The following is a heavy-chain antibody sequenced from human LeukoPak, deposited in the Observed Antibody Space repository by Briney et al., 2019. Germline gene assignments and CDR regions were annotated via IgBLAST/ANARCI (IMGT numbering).Heavy chain of an antibody. D-gene: IGHD6-13*01. CDR2: IRYDGSNK. CDR1: GFTFSSYG. J-gene: IGHJ4*02. CDR3: AKDELRVGTLYSSSWYYFDY. Sequence: GGSLRLSCAASGFTFSSYGMHWVRQAPGKGLEWVAFIRYDGSNKYYADSVKGRFTISRDNSKNTLYLQMNSLRAEDTAVYYCAKDELRVGTLYSSSWYYFDYWGQGTLVTVSS. V-gene: IGHV3-30*02.